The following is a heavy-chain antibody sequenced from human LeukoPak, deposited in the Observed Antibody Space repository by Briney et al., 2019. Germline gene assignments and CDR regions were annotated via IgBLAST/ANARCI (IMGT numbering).Heavy chain of an antibody. J-gene: IGHJ5*02. CDR3: ARCAIHYDFWSGYYRKEEWFDP. V-gene: IGHV4-34*01. Sequence: AETLSLTCAVYGGSFSGYYWSWIRQPPGKGLEWIGEINHSGSTNYNPSLKSRVTISVDTSKNQFSLKLSSVTAADTAVYYCARCAIHYDFWSGYYRKEEWFDPWGQGTLVTVSS. D-gene: IGHD3-3*01. CDR2: INHSGST. CDR1: GGSFSGYY.